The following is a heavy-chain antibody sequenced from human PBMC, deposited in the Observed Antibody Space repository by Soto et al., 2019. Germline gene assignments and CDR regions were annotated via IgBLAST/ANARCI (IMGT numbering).Heavy chain of an antibody. Sequence: EASVKVSCKASGGTFSSYAISWVRQAPGQGLEWMGGIIPIFGTASYAQKFQGRVTITADESTSTAYMELSSLRSEDTAVYYCARGADSGSYHYYYYGMDVWGQGTTVTVSS. CDR3: ARGADSGSYHYYYYGMDV. V-gene: IGHV1-69*13. J-gene: IGHJ6*02. CDR1: GGTFSSYA. CDR2: IIPIFGTA. D-gene: IGHD3-10*01.